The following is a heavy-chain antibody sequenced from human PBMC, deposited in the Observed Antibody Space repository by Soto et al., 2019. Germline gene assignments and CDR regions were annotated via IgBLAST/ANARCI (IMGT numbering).Heavy chain of an antibody. D-gene: IGHD2-15*01. V-gene: IGHV1-69*06. CDR3: ARRFLAAADNWFDP. CDR1: GGTFSSYA. J-gene: IGHJ5*02. Sequence: SVKVSCKASGGTFSSYAISWVRQAPGQGLEWMGGIIPIFGTANYAQKFQGRVTITADKSTSTSYMELSSLRSEDTAVYYCARRFLAAADNWFDPWGQGTLVSVSS. CDR2: IIPIFGTA.